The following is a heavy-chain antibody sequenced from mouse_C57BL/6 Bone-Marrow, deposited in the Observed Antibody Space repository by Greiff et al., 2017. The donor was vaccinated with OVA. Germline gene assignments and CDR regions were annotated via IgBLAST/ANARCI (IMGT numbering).Heavy chain of an antibody. CDR2: IHPASGST. V-gene: IGHV14-3*01. CDR1: GFTFNNTY. Sequence: EVQLVESVAELVRPGASVKLSCTASGFTFNNTYMHWVKQRPEQGLEWIGMIHPASGSTNYAPKFQGKATLTVDPSSNTAYLQLSRLTSEDTAIYYCARSMIYDGDMDYWGQGTTLTVSA. D-gene: IGHD2-3*01. CDR3: ARSMIYDGDMDY. J-gene: IGHJ2*01.